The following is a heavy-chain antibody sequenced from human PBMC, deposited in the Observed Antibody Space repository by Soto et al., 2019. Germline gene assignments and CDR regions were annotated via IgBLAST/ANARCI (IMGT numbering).Heavy chain of an antibody. CDR1: GDSVSSNSAA. CDR3: ARDSSSGHSNYGNYYFDY. Sequence: PSQTLSLPCAISGDSVSSNSAAWNWIRQSPSRGLEWLGRTYYRSKWYNDYAVSVKSRITINPDTTKNQFSLQLNSVTPEDTAVYYCARDSSSGHSNYGNYYFDYWGQGTLVTVSS. V-gene: IGHV6-1*01. CDR2: TYYRSKWYN. D-gene: IGHD4-4*01. J-gene: IGHJ4*02.